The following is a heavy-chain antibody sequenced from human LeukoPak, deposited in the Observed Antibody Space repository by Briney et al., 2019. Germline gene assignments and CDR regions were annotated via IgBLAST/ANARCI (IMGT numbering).Heavy chain of an antibody. CDR1: GGSIRSGSFY. CDR2: IYYSGTT. Sequence: SQTLSLTCTVSGGSIRSGSFYWTWIRQHPGKGLEWIGYIYYSGTTYYIPSLKSRVSISIDTSKNQFDLKLSSVTAADTAVYYCAREELSKGYFDLWGRGTLVTVSS. CDR3: AREELSKGYFDL. J-gene: IGHJ2*01. D-gene: IGHD1-1*01. V-gene: IGHV4-31*03.